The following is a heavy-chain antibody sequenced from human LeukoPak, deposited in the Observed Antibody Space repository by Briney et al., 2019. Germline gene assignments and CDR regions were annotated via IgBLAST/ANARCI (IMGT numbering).Heavy chain of an antibody. CDR2: ISAYNGNT. J-gene: IGHJ4*02. CDR3: ARWGDEAY. CDR1: GYTFTSYG. V-gene: IGHV1-18*01. D-gene: IGHD3-10*01. Sequence: ASVKVSCKGSGYTFTSYGVSWVRQAPGQGLEWMGWISAYNGNTNYAQKFKDRVALSTDSSTSTAYMELRSPTSDDTAVYYCARWGDEAYWGQGTLVTVSS.